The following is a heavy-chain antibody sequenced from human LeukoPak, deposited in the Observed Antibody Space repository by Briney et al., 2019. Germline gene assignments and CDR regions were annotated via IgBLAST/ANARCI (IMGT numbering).Heavy chain of an antibody. D-gene: IGHD6-6*01. CDR2: IYYSGST. Sequence: SETLSLTCTVSGGSISSYYRSWIRQPPGKGLEWIGYIYYSGSTNYNPSLKSRVTISVDTSKNQFSLKLSSVTAADTAVYYCAREYSSSSVDAFDIWGQGTMVTVSS. CDR1: GGSISSYY. V-gene: IGHV4-59*01. CDR3: AREYSSSSVDAFDI. J-gene: IGHJ3*02.